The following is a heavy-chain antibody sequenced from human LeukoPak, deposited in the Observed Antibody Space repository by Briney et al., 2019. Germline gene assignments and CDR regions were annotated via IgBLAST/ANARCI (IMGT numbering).Heavy chain of an antibody. CDR1: GGSISSYY. CDR2: VYYTGST. V-gene: IGHV4-59*01. Sequence: SETLSLTCTVSGGSISSYYWSWVRQPPGKGLEWIGFVYYTGSTNHSPSLKSRVTISVDTSKNQFSLKLRSVTAADTAVYYCARISSSNWYNERGAFDVWGQGTMVTVS. D-gene: IGHD6-13*01. J-gene: IGHJ3*01. CDR3: ARISSSNWYNERGAFDV.